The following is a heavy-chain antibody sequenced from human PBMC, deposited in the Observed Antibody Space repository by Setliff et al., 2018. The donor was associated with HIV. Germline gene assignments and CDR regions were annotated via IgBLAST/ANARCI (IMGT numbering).Heavy chain of an antibody. CDR2: ISSSSSTI. J-gene: IGHJ4*02. CDR3: ARDSGTYDY. CDR1: GFTFSSYS. Sequence: PGGSLRLSCAASGFTFSSYSMNWVRQAPGKGLEWVSYISSSSSTIYYADSVKGRFTISRDNAKNSLYLQMNSLGAEDTAVYYCARDSGTYDYWGQGTLVTVSS. D-gene: IGHD3-10*01. V-gene: IGHV3-48*01.